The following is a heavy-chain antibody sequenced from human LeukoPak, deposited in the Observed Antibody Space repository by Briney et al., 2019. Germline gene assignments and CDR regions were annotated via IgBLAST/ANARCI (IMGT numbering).Heavy chain of an antibody. CDR1: GFMFSSNW. CDR2: IKEGGTET. Sequence: GGSLRLSCAASGFMFSSNWMSWVRLAPGKGLEWVANIKEGGTETYYVDSVKGRFTISRDNAKNSLYLQMNSLRVEDTAVYYCAKEGRSLQTYWGQGTLVTVSS. D-gene: IGHD5-24*01. CDR3: AKEGRSLQTY. V-gene: IGHV3-7*03. J-gene: IGHJ4*02.